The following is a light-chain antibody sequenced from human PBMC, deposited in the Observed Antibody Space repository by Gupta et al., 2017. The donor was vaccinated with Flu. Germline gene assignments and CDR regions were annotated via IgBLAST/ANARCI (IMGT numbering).Light chain of an antibody. CDR1: SLRSYY. CDR3: NSRDSSGNHLWV. V-gene: IGLV3-19*01. J-gene: IGLJ3*02. Sequence: SELTQDSAVSVALGQTVRITCQGDSLRSYYASWYQQTPGQAPVLVIYGENKRPSGIPDRFSGSRSGNTASLTITGAQAKDEGDYYCNSRDSSGNHLWVFGGGTKLTVL. CDR2: GEN.